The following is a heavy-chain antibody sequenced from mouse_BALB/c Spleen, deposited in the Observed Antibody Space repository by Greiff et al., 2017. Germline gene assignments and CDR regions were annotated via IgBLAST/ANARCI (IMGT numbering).Heavy chain of an antibody. J-gene: IGHJ1*01. Sequence: QVQLQQSGPQLVRPGASVKISCKASGYSFTSYWMHWVKQRPGQGLEWIGMIDPSDSETRLNQKFKDKATLTVDKSSSTAYMQLSSPTSEDSAVYYCGKYGNYGYWYFDVWGAGTTVTVSS. V-gene: IGHV1-74*01. CDR2: IDPSDSET. CDR3: GKYGNYGYWYFDV. CDR1: GYSFTSYW. D-gene: IGHD2-10*02.